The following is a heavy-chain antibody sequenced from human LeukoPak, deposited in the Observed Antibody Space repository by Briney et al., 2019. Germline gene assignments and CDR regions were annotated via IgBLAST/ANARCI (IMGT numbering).Heavy chain of an antibody. CDR2: ISWNSGSI. J-gene: IGHJ4*02. CDR3: ASEGDYGDYVANY. V-gene: IGHV3-9*01. CDR1: GFTFDDYA. D-gene: IGHD4-17*01. Sequence: GRSLRLSCAASGFTFDDYAMHWVRQAPGKGLEGVSGISWNSGSIGYADSVKGRFTISRDNAKNSLYLQMNSLRAEDTALYYCASEGDYGDYVANYWGQGTLVTVSS.